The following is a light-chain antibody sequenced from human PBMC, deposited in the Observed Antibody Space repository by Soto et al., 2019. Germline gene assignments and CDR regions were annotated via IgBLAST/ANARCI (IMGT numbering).Light chain of an antibody. J-gene: IGLJ1*01. CDR1: SGDIGAYNY. CDR3: GSYTSSSTPYV. V-gene: IGLV2-11*01. CDR2: DVN. Sequence: ALTQPRSVSGSPGQSVTFSCTGTSGDIGAYNYVSWYQFHPGKAPKMIIYDVNKRPSGVPDRFSGSKSGNTASLTISWLQAEDEADYYCGSYTSSSTPYVFGTGTKVTV.